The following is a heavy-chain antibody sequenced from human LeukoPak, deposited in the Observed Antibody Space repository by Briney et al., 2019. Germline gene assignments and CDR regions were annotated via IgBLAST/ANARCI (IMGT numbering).Heavy chain of an antibody. CDR1: GFTFSNFW. J-gene: IGHJ4*02. V-gene: IGHV3-74*01. D-gene: IGHD3/OR15-3a*01. Sequence: PGGSLRLSCAASGFTFSNFWMHGVRQAPGQGRVWVSRINSDGTTTYYAASVKGRFTISRDNGKNTLFLQRNSLRPEDTALYYCASDPYLANLWTGYPHYWGQGTLVTVSS. CDR2: INSDGTTT. CDR3: ASDPYLANLWTGYPHY.